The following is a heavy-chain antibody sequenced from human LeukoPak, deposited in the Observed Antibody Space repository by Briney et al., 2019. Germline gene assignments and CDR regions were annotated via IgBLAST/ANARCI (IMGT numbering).Heavy chain of an antibody. CDR1: GFTFTSYD. J-gene: IGHJ4*02. V-gene: IGHV3-23*01. CDR2: ISTSGGRT. D-gene: IGHD7-27*01. CDR3: AKHWAH. Sequence: PGGSLRLSCAASGFTFTSYDMSWVRQAPGKGLEWVSTISTSGGRTYYADSVKGRFTISRDNSKSTLRLQMNSPRVEDTAVYYCAKHWAHWGQGTLVTVSS.